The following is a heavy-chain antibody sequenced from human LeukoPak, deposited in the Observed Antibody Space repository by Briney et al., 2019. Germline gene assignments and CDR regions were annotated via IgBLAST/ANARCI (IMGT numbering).Heavy chain of an antibody. J-gene: IGHJ4*02. Sequence: GASVKVSCKASGGIFSSYAIGWVRQAPGQGLEWMGRIIPIFGIANYAQKSQGRVTITADKSTSTAYMELSSLRSEDTAMYYCARDTRARGFCSGGSCSFFDYWGQGTLVTVSS. CDR3: ARDTRARGFCSGGSCSFFDY. D-gene: IGHD2-15*01. CDR2: IIPIFGIA. CDR1: GGIFSSYA. V-gene: IGHV1-69*04.